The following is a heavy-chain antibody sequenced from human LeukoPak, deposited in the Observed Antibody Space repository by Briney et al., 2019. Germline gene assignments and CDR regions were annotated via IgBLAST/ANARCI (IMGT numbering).Heavy chain of an antibody. CDR1: GGSISSYY. CDR2: INHSGST. J-gene: IGHJ4*02. CDR3: ARGRRATPDY. V-gene: IGHV4-34*01. Sequence: SETLSLTCTVSGGSISSYYWSWIRQPPGKGLEWIGEINHSGSTNYNPSLKSRVTISVDTSKNQFFLKLTSVTAADTAVYYCARGRRATPDYWGQGTLVTVSS.